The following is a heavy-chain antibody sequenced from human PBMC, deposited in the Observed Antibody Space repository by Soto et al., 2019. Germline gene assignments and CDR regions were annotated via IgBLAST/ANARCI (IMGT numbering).Heavy chain of an antibody. Sequence: SETLSLTCTVSGGSISSSSYYWGWIRQPPGKGLEWIGSIYYSGSTYYNPSLKSRVTISVDTSKNQFSLKLSSVTAADTAVYYCARRTTEYDFWSGYYPAGNWFDPWGQGTLVTVSS. CDR3: ARRTTEYDFWSGYYPAGNWFDP. CDR2: IYYSGST. D-gene: IGHD3-3*01. V-gene: IGHV4-39*01. J-gene: IGHJ5*02. CDR1: GGSISSSSYY.